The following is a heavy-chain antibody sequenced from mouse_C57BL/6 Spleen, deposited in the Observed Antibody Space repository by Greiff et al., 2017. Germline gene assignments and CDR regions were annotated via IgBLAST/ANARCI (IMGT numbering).Heavy chain of an antibody. CDR2: IDPSDSYT. J-gene: IGHJ2*01. Sequence: VQLQQPGAELVMPGASVKLSCKASGYTFTSYWMHWVKQRPGQGLEWIGEIDPSDSYTNYNQKFKGKSTLTVDKSSSTAYMQLSSLTSEDSAVYYCARGRTTVPFDYWGQGTTLTVSS. CDR1: GYTFTSYW. CDR3: ARGRTTVPFDY. V-gene: IGHV1-69*01. D-gene: IGHD1-1*01.